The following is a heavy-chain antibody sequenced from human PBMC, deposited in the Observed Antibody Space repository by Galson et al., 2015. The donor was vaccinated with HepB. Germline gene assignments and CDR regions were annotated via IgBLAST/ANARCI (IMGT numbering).Heavy chain of an antibody. CDR2: IWYDGSNK. V-gene: IGHV3-33*01. Sequence: SLRLSCAASGFTFSSYGMHWVRQAPGKGLEWVAVIWYDGSNKYYADSVKGRFTISRDNSKNTLYLQMNSLRAEDTAVYYCARVKSRYSSSWGYFDYWGQGTLVTVSS. J-gene: IGHJ4*02. D-gene: IGHD6-13*01. CDR3: ARVKSRYSSSWGYFDY. CDR1: GFTFSSYG.